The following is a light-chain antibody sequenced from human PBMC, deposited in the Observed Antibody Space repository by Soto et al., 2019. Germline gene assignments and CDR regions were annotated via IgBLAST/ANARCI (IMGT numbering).Light chain of an antibody. CDR3: VASDDSLSVVV. CDR1: TSNHEDNH. Sequence: QSVLTQPPSASGTPGQRVSISCSGNTSNHEDNHVYWYRRLPGTAPRLLLYRNNQRPSGVPDRFSGSKSGTSASLAISGLRSEDEADYFCVASDDSLSVVVFGGGTKLTVL. CDR2: RNN. V-gene: IGLV1-47*01. J-gene: IGLJ2*01.